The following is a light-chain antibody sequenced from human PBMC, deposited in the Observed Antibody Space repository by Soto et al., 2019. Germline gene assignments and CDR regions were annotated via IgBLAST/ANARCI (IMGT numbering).Light chain of an antibody. CDR2: DNN. CDR1: SSNIGNNY. CDR3: GTWDSSLSAGV. J-gene: IGLJ2*01. V-gene: IGLV1-51*01. Sequence: VLTQPPSVSAAPGQKVTISCSGSSSNIGNNYVSWYQQLPGTAPKLLIYDNNKRPSGIPDRFSGSKSGTSATLGITGLQTGDEADYYCGTWDSSLSAGVFGGGTKVTVL.